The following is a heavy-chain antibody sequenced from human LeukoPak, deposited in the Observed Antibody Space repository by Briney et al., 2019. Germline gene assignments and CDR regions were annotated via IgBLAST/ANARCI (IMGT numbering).Heavy chain of an antibody. CDR2: ISYDGTNK. D-gene: IGHD3-10*01. V-gene: IGHV3-30*01. CDR1: GFTLRTYA. J-gene: IGHJ4*02. CDR3: ARDRSLSSFGELFL. Sequence: GRSLRLSCAASGFTLRTYAVHWVRQAPGKGLEWVAVISYDGTNKYYADSVKGRFTISRDNSKNTLYLQMNTLRSEDTALYYCARDRSLSSFGELFLWGQGTLVTVSS.